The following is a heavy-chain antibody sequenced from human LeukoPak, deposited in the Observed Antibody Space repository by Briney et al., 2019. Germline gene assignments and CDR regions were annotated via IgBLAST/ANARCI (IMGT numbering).Heavy chain of an antibody. CDR3: ARDSGSYLQPTDF. CDR2: VGLSGDRT. Sequence: GRSLRHSCAASGFTLSTYAMTWVRQAPGKGLEWVSSVGLSGDRTYYADSVKGRFTVSRDNSKNTVYLQMNSLRVDDTALYHCARDSGSYLQPTDFWGHGTLVSVSS. J-gene: IGHJ4*01. D-gene: IGHD1-26*01. V-gene: IGHV3-23*01. CDR1: GFTLSTYA.